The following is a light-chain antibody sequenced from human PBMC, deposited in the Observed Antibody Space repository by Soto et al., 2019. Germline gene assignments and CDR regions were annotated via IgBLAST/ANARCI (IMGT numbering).Light chain of an antibody. V-gene: IGKV2-28*01. CDR3: MQALQTPA. CDR1: QSLLHSNGYNY. CDR2: LGS. J-gene: IGKJ1*01. Sequence: DIVMTQSPLSLPVTPGEPASISCRSSQSLLHSNGYNYLDWYLQKPGQSPQLLIYLGSNRASGVPDRFSGSGSGTDFTLRISRVEPEDVGVYYCMQALQTPAFGQGTRVDI.